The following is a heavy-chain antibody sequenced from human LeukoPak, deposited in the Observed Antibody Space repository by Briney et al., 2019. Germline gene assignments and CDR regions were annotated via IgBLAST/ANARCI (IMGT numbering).Heavy chain of an antibody. V-gene: IGHV1-69*06. CDR2: IIPIFGTA. Sequence: GASVKVSCKASGGTFSSYAISWVRQAPGQGLEWMGGIIPIFGTANYAQKFQGRVTITADKSTSTAYMELSCLRSEDTAVYYCGGGMGLELDYWGQGTLVTVSS. D-gene: IGHD1-7*01. CDR1: GGTFSSYA. CDR3: GGGMGLELDY. J-gene: IGHJ4*02.